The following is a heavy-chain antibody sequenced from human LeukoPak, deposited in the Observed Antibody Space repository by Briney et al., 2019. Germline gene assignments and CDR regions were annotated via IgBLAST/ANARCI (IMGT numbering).Heavy chain of an antibody. Sequence: GGSLRLSCAASGFTFSDYYMTWIRQAPGKGLEWISYISTSAGTIYYADSVKGRFTISRDNAKNALYLQMNSLRAGEPAVYYCARDAIDSSGFDFDYWGQGNLVTVSS. D-gene: IGHD3-22*01. CDR1: GFTFSDYY. CDR2: ISTSAGTI. J-gene: IGHJ4*02. V-gene: IGHV3-11*01. CDR3: ARDAIDSSGFDFDY.